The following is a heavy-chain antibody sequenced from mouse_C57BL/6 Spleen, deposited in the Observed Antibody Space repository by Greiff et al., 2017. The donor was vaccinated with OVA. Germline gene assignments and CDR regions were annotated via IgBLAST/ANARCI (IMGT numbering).Heavy chain of an antibody. Sequence: DVKLEESGGGLVQPGGSMKLSCVASGFTFSNYWMNWVRQSPEKGLEWVAQIRLKSDNYATHYAESVKGRFTISRDDSKSSVYLQMNNLRAEDTGIYYCTGPMVTTGAYYFDYWGQGTTLTVSS. D-gene: IGHD2-2*01. V-gene: IGHV6-3*01. CDR3: TGPMVTTGAYYFDY. J-gene: IGHJ2*01. CDR2: IRLKSDNYAT. CDR1: GFTFSNYW.